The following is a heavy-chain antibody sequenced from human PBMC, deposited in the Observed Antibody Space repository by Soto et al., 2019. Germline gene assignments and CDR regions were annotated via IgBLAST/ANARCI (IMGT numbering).Heavy chain of an antibody. V-gene: IGHV3-30-3*01. CDR3: ARARGSSGWSYFDY. D-gene: IGHD6-19*01. J-gene: IGHJ4*02. CDR1: GFTFSSYA. Sequence: GGSLRLSCAASGFTFSSYAMHWVRQAPGKGLEWVAVISYDGSNKYYADSVKGRFTISRDNSKNTLYLQMNSLRAEDTAVYYCARARGSSGWSYFDYWGQGTPVTVSS. CDR2: ISYDGSNK.